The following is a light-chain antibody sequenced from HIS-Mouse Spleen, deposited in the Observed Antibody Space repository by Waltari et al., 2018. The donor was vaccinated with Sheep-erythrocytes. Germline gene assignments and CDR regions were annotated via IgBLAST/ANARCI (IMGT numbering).Light chain of an antibody. Sequence: QSALTQPPSASGSPGQSVTISCPGTRSDVGCYNYFSWYQQHPGKAPKLMIYEVSKRPSGVPDRFSGSKSGNTASLTVSGLQAEDEADYYCSSYAGSNNWVFGGGTKLTVL. CDR1: RSDVGCYNY. V-gene: IGLV2-8*01. CDR2: EVS. J-gene: IGLJ3*02. CDR3: SSYAGSNNWV.